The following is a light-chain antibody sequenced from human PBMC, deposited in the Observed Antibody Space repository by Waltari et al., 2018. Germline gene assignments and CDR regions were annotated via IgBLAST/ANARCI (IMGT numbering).Light chain of an antibody. Sequence: IVLTQSPGTLSLSPGDRATLSCRASQSVSRSLAWYQQKPGQAPKLLIYGASTRATGIPDRFTDSGSGTDFSLTISSLEPEDFAIYFCQHYVRLPATFGQGTKVEIK. V-gene: IGKV3-20*01. CDR3: QHYVRLPAT. J-gene: IGKJ1*01. CDR1: QSVSRS. CDR2: GAS.